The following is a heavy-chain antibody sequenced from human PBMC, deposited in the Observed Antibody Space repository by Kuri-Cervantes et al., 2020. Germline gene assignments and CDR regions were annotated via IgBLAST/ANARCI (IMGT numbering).Heavy chain of an antibody. J-gene: IGHJ3*02. CDR2: MNPNSGNT. V-gene: IGHV1-8*01. CDR1: GYTFTSYD. CDR3: ARDVHYDFWSGYYPPDAFDI. D-gene: IGHD3-3*01. Sequence: ASVKVSCKASGYTFTSYDINWVRQATGQGLEWMGWMNPNSGNTGYAQKFQGRVTMTRNTSISTAYMELSSLRSDDTAVYYCARDVHYDFWSGYYPPDAFDIWGQGTMVTVSS.